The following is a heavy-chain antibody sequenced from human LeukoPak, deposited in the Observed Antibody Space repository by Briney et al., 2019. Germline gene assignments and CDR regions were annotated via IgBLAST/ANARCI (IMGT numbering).Heavy chain of an antibody. Sequence: ASVKVSCKASGYTFTSYGISWVRQAPGQGLEWMGWISAYNGNTNYAQKLQGRVTMTTDTSTSTAYMELRSLRSDDTAVYYCAREGDSVAGTVGGYYYYYGMDVWGQGTTVTVSS. V-gene: IGHV1-18*01. D-gene: IGHD6-19*01. CDR3: AREGDSVAGTVGGYYYYYGMDV. CDR2: ISAYNGNT. CDR1: GYTFTSYG. J-gene: IGHJ6*02.